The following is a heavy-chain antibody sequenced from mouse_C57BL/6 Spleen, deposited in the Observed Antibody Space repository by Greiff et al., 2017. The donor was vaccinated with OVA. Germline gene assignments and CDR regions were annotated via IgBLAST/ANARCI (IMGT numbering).Heavy chain of an antibody. CDR2: IDPSDSYT. CDR3: ARSGGYYCSSFDY. J-gene: IGHJ2*01. CDR1: GYTFTSYW. V-gene: IGHV1-69*01. Sequence: QVQLQQPGAELVMPGASVKLSCKASGYTFTSYWMHWVKQRPGQGLEWIGEIDPSDSYTNYNQKFKGKSTLTVDKSSSTSYMQLSSLTSEDSAVYYCARSGGYYCSSFDYWGQGTTLTVSS. D-gene: IGHD1-1*01.